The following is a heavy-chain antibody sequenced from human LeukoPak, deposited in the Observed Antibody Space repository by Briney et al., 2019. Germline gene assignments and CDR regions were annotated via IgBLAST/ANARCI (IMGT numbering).Heavy chain of an antibody. CDR3: ASLFSSGPLGGP. J-gene: IGHJ5*02. V-gene: IGHV1-46*01. Sequence: ASVKVSCKAAGYSFTGYYMHWVRQAPGQGLEWMGIINPSGGSTSYAQKFQGRVTMTRDTSTSTVYMELSSLRSEDTAVYYCASLFSSGPLGGPWGQGTLVTVSS. D-gene: IGHD3-22*01. CDR1: GYSFTGYY. CDR2: INPSGGST.